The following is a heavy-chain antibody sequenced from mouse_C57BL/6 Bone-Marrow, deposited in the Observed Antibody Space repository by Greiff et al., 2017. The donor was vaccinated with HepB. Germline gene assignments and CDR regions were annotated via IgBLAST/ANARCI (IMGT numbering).Heavy chain of an antibody. D-gene: IGHD1-1*01. J-gene: IGHJ3*01. Sequence: EVMLVESGGGLVQPGGSLKLSCAASGFTFSDYYMYWVRQTPEKRLEWVAYISNGGGSTYYPDTVKGRFTISRDNAKNTLYLQMSRLKSEDTAMYYCARHLTTVVAPFAYWGQGTLVTVSA. CDR1: GFTFSDYY. CDR2: ISNGGGST. CDR3: ARHLTTVVAPFAY. V-gene: IGHV5-12*01.